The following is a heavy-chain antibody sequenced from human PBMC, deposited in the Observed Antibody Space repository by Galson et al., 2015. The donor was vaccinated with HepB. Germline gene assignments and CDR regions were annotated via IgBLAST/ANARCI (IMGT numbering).Heavy chain of an antibody. CDR2: ISSNGGST. CDR3: VKPSAGYSSSWYSFDY. Sequence: SLRLSCAASGFTFSSYAMHWVRQAPGKGLEYVSAISSNGGSTYYADSVKGRFTISRDNSKNTLYLQMSSLRAEDTAVYYCVKPSAGYSSSWYSFDYWGQGTLVTVSS. CDR1: GFTFSSYA. D-gene: IGHD6-13*01. J-gene: IGHJ4*02. V-gene: IGHV3-64D*06.